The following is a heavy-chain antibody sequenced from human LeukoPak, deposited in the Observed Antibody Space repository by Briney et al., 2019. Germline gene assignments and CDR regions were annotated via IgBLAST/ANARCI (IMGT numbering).Heavy chain of an antibody. CDR1: GFTFSDYY. J-gene: IGHJ4*02. V-gene: IGHV3-11*06. CDR3: ARGPYYYDSSGYYYLDY. D-gene: IGHD3-22*01. Sequence: GGSLRLSCAASGFTFSDYYMSWIRQAPGKGLEWVSSISSSSSYIYYADSVKGRFTISRDNAKNSLYLQMNSLRAEDTAVYYCARGPYYYDSSGYYYLDYWGQGTLVTVSS. CDR2: ISSSSSYI.